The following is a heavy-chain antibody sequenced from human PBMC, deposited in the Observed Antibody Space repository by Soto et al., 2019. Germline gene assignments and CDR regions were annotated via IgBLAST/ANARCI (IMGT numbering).Heavy chain of an antibody. Sequence: PSETLSLTCTVSGGSVSSGSYYWSWIRQPPGKGLEWIGYIYYSGSTNYNPSLKSRVTISVDTSKNQFSLKLSSVTAADTAVYYCARDSKRLGELSTPLYYYGMDVWGQGTTVTVSS. CDR3: ARDSKRLGELSTPLYYYGMDV. D-gene: IGHD3-16*02. V-gene: IGHV4-61*01. CDR1: GGSVSSGSYY. CDR2: IYYSGST. J-gene: IGHJ6*02.